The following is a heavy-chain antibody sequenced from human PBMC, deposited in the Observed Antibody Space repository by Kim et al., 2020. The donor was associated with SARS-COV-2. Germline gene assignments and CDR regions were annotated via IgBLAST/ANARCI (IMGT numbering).Heavy chain of an antibody. J-gene: IGHJ4*01. CDR3: TTGPGTGHDDHESTDH. CDR2: IYYNGVL. V-gene: IGHV4-59*12. Sequence: SETLSLTCTVSSGSISSYYWSWIRQPPGSGLEWIGDIYYNGVLNYNPSLKSRVTLSMDMSKSQISLKLTSLTAADTAVYDCTTGPGTGHDDHESTDHWG. CDR1: SGSISSYY. D-gene: IGHD1-1*01.